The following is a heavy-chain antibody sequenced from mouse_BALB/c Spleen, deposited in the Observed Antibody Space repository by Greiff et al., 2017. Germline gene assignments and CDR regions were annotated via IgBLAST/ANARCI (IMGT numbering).Heavy chain of an antibody. CDR1: GYTFTSYT. Sequence: VKLMESGAELARPGASVKMSCKASGYTFTSYTMHWVKQRPGQGLEWIGYINPSSGYTNYNQKFKDKATLTADKSSSTAYMQLSSLTSEDSAVYYCARYQIYYDYGDYWGQGTTLTVSS. CDR3: ARYQIYYDYGDY. CDR2: INPSSGYT. J-gene: IGHJ2*01. V-gene: IGHV1-4*01. D-gene: IGHD2-4*01.